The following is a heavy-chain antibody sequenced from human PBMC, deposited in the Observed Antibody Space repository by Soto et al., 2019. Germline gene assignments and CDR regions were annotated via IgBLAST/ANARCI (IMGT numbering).Heavy chain of an antibody. CDR3: VKVLPRSWYDY. CDR2: ISSNGGST. CDR1: GFTFSSYA. J-gene: IGHJ4*02. Sequence: GSLRLSCTASGFTFSSYAMHWVRQAPGKGLEYVSAISSNGGSTYYADSVKGRFTISRDNSKNTLYLQMSSLRAEDTAVYYCVKVLPRSWYDYWGQGTLVTVSS. V-gene: IGHV3-64D*06. D-gene: IGHD6-13*01.